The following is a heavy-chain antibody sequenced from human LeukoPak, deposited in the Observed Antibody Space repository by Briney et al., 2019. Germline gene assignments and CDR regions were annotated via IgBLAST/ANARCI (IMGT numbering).Heavy chain of an antibody. CDR1: GFTFSTYA. V-gene: IGHV3-64*01. J-gene: IGHJ4*02. Sequence: GGSLRLYCAASGFTFSTYALHWVRQAPGKGLEFVSGVNSNGGNTYYANSVKGRFTISRDNSKNTLYLQMGSLRPEDMAVYHCARVILTGYYYDSWGQGTLVTVSS. CDR2: VNSNGGNT. CDR3: ARVILTGYYYDS. D-gene: IGHD3-9*01.